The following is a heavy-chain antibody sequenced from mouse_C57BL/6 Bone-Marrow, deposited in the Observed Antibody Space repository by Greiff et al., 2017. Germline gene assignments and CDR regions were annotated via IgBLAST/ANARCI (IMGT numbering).Heavy chain of an antibody. V-gene: IGHV14-3*01. CDR3: ARWDYDRGLYAMDY. J-gene: IGHJ4*01. CDR2: IDPANGNT. Sequence: VHVKQSVAELVRPGASVKLSCTASGFNIKNTYMHWVKQRPEQGLEWIGRIDPANGNTKYAPKFQGKATITADTSSNTAYLQLSSLTSEDTAIYYCARWDYDRGLYAMDYWGQGTSVTVSS. CDR1: GFNIKNTY. D-gene: IGHD2-4*01.